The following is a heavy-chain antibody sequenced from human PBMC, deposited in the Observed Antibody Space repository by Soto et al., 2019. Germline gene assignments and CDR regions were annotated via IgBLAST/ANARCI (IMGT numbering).Heavy chain of an antibody. CDR1: GGSFSGYY. J-gene: IGHJ4*02. CDR3: ARGTSKGLLWFGELLPLDY. CDR2: INHSGST. D-gene: IGHD3-10*01. V-gene: IGHV4-34*01. Sequence: SETLSLTCAVYGGSFSGYYWSWIRQPPGKGLEWIGEINHSGSTNYNPSLKSRVTISVDTSKNQFSLKLSSVTAADTAVYYCARGTSKGLLWFGELLPLDYWGQGTLVTVSS.